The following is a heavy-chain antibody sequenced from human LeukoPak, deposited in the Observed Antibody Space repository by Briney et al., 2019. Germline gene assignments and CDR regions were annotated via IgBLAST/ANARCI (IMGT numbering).Heavy chain of an antibody. D-gene: IGHD3-10*01. J-gene: IGHJ4*02. CDR1: GGSISSYY. CDR3: ARVPGDY. Sequence: SETLSLTCTVSGGSISSYYWSWIRQPPGKGLEWIGYIYYSGSTNYNPSLKSRVTISVDTSKNQFSLKLSSVTAADTAVYYCARVPGDYWGQGTLVTVSS. V-gene: IGHV4-59*01. CDR2: IYYSGST.